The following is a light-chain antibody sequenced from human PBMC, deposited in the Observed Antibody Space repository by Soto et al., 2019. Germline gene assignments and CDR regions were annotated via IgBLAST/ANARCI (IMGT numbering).Light chain of an antibody. V-gene: IGLV2-23*03. CDR1: SSDIGSYNL. CDR3: CSYAGSSTFMV. J-gene: IGLJ2*01. CDR2: EGS. Sequence: QSVLTQPASVSGSPGQSITISCTGTSSDIGSYNLVSWYQQQPGKAPKLMIYEGSKRPSGVSNRVSGSKSGNTASLTISGLQAEDEADYYCCSYAGSSTFMVFGGGTKLTVL.